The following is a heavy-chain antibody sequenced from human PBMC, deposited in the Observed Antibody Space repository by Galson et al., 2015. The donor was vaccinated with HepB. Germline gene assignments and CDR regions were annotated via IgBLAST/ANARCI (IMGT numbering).Heavy chain of an antibody. Sequence: SVKLSCKASGFTFTDYVVNWVRQAPGHGLEWMGSINTNTRNLTYAPSFEGRFLLSLDTSVTTAYLQISSLETDDNAVYYCARSPFRFLEWLPYYDYYYMDVWGEGTTVTVSS. CDR3: ARSPFRFLEWLPYYDYYYMDV. V-gene: IGHV7-4-1*02. CDR2: INTNTRNL. D-gene: IGHD3-3*01. J-gene: IGHJ6*03. CDR1: GFTFTDYV.